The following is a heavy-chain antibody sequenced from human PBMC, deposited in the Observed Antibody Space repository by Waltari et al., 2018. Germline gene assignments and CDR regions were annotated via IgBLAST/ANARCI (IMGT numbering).Heavy chain of an antibody. V-gene: IGHV4-38-2*01. CDR3: ATVPTYYYDSSGYPF. Sequence: QVQLQESGPGLVKPSETLYLTCAVSGYSIRSGYYWCWLRQPPGKGLEWIGSIYHSGSTYYNPSLKSRVTIAVDTSKNQFSLKLSFVTTADTAVYYCATVPTYYYDSSGYPFWGQGTLVTVSS. CDR1: GYSIRSGYY. CDR2: IYHSGST. J-gene: IGHJ4*02. D-gene: IGHD3-22*01.